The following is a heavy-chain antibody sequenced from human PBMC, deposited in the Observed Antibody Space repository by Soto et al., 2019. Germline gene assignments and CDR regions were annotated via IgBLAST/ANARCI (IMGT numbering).Heavy chain of an antibody. J-gene: IGHJ4*02. D-gene: IGHD3-22*01. CDR1: GGSVSSGSYY. V-gene: IGHV4-61*01. CDR2: IYYSGST. CDR3: ARFKDSYDSNGTAFDY. Sequence: QVQLQESGPGLVKPSETLSLTCTVSGGSVSSGSYYWSWIRQPPGKGLEWIGYIYYSGSTNYNPSLKSRVTISVDTSKNQFSLKLSSVTAADTAVYYCARFKDSYDSNGTAFDYWGQGTLVTVSS.